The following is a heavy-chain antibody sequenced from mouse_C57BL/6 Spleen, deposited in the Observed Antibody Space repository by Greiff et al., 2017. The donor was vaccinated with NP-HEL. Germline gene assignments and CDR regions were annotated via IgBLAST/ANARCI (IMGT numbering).Heavy chain of an antibody. D-gene: IGHD2-1*01. CDR2: IYPRSGNT. Sequence: QVQLQQSGAELARPGASVKLSCKASGYTFTSYGISWVKQRTGQGLEWIGEIYPRSGNTYYNEKFKGKATLTADKSSSTAYMELRSLTSEDSAVYFCASSYGNSPYYAMDYWGQGTSVTVSS. CDR1: GYTFTSYG. J-gene: IGHJ4*01. CDR3: ASSYGNSPYYAMDY. V-gene: IGHV1-81*01.